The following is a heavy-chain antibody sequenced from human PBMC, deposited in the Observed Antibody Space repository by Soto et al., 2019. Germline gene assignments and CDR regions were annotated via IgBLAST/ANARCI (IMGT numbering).Heavy chain of an antibody. Sequence: PSETLSLTCAVSGYSISSGYYWGWIRQPPGKGLEWIGSIYHSGSTYYNPSLKSRVTISVDTSKNQFSLKLSSVTAADTAVYYCARDRDYYDSSGYYSGTSYYFDYCGQRTLVTVSS. CDR2: IYHSGST. J-gene: IGHJ4*02. V-gene: IGHV4-38-2*02. CDR1: GYSISSGYY. D-gene: IGHD3-22*01. CDR3: ARDRDYYDSSGYYSGTSYYFDY.